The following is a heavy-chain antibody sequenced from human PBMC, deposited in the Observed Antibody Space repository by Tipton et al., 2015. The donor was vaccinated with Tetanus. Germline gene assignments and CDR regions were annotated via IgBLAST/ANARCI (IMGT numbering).Heavy chain of an antibody. Sequence: QLVQSGAEVKKPGESLKISCKGSGYTFTNYWIGWVRQMPGKGLEWMGIIYPGDSDTRYSPSFQGQVTISADKSITTAYLQWSSLRASDTAMYFCARLHLRTYASSSGYWGQGTLVTVSS. V-gene: IGHV5-51*01. CDR1: GYTFTNYW. D-gene: IGHD6-6*01. CDR2: IYPGDSDT. CDR3: ARLHLRTYASSSGY. J-gene: IGHJ4*02.